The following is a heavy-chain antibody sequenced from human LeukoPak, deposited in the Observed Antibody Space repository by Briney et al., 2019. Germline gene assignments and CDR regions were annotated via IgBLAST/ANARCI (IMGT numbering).Heavy chain of an antibody. CDR1: GFNFSSYW. J-gene: IGHJ6*02. CDR2: INHNGNVN. Sequence: GSLKLSFAASGFNFSSYWMKWARQAPGKGLEWVASINHNGNVNYYVDSVKGRFTISRDNAKNSLYLQMSNLRAEDTAVYFCARGGGLDVWGQGATVTVSS. CDR3: ARGGGLDV. D-gene: IGHD3-16*01. V-gene: IGHV3-7*03.